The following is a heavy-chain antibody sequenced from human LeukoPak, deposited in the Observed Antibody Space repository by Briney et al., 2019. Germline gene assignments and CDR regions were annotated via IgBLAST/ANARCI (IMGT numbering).Heavy chain of an antibody. D-gene: IGHD1-1*01. CDR3: ARLHWNDDAPYFDY. Sequence: GGSLRLSCAASGFTFSSYGMHWVRQAPGKGLEWVAVISYDGSNKYYADSVKGRFTISRDNSKNTLYLQMNSLRAEDTAVYYCARLHWNDDAPYFDYWGQGTLVTVSS. CDR2: ISYDGSNK. V-gene: IGHV3-30*03. CDR1: GFTFSSYG. J-gene: IGHJ4*02.